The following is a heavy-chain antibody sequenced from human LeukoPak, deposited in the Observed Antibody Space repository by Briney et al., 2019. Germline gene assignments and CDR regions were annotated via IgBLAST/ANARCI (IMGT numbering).Heavy chain of an antibody. J-gene: IGHJ3*02. V-gene: IGHV1-2*02. CDR3: ARVGQWEPLGAFDI. CDR2: INPNSGGT. CDR1: GYTFTGYY. Sequence: ASVKVSCKASGYTFTGYYMHWVRQAPGQGLEWMGWINPNSGGTNSAQKFQGRVTMTRDTSISKAYLELSRLRSDDTAVYYCARVGQWEPLGAFDIWGQGTMVTVSS. D-gene: IGHD1-26*01.